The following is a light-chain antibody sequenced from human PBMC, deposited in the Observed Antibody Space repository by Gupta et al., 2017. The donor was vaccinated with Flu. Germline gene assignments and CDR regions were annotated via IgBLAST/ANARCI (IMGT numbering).Light chain of an antibody. J-gene: IGKJ1*01. Sequence: DIQMTQSPATLSASVGDRVTITCRATQNISIWLAWYQQKPGRAPRLLIYKASSLQGGVPSRFRGSGSGTEFTLTISSLQPDDFASYYCQQEINFFRTFGQGTKV. CDR3: QQEINFFRT. V-gene: IGKV1-5*03. CDR2: KAS. CDR1: QNISIW.